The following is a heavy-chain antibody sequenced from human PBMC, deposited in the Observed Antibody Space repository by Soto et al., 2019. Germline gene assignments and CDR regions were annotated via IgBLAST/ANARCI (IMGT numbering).Heavy chain of an antibody. D-gene: IGHD3-22*01. CDR1: GYTFTSYG. CDR3: AGYLNHGHGCYDSSGYY. V-gene: IGHV1-18*01. J-gene: IGHJ4*02. CDR2: ISAYHGNT. Sequence: ASVKVSCKASGYTFTSYGISWVRQAPGQGLEWMGWISAYHGNTNYAQKLQGRVTMTTDTSTSTAYMERRSLRSDDTGGNYCAGYLNHGHGCYDSSGYYWGQGTLGTGSA.